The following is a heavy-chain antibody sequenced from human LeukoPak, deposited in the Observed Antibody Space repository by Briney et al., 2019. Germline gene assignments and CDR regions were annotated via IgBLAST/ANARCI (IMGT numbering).Heavy chain of an antibody. CDR3: ARDYPENSSSWYYQGYYYYYMDV. V-gene: IGHV4-61*02. J-gene: IGHJ6*03. D-gene: IGHD6-13*01. CDR1: GGSISSGSYY. CDR2: IYTSGST. Sequence: SQTLSLTCTVSGGSISSGSYYWSWIRQPAGKGLEWIGRIYTSGSTNYNPSLKSRVTISVDTSKNQFSLKLSSLTAADTAVYYCARDYPENSSSWYYQGYYYYYMDVWGKGTTVTVSS.